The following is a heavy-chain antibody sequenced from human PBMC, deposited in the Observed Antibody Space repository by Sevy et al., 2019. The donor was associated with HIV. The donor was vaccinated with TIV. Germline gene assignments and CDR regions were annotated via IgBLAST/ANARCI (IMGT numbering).Heavy chain of an antibody. CDR1: GFTFSSYW. CDR3: ARSTNSAALDY. J-gene: IGHJ4*02. V-gene: IGHV3-7*01. CDR2: IKQDGGAQ. Sequence: GGSLRLSCAVSGFTFSSYWMSWVRQAPGKGLEWVANIKQDGGAQYYVDSVKGRFAISRDNAKNSLILQMNSLRVEDQAVYYCARSTNSAALDYWGQGTPVTVSS. D-gene: IGHD2-2*01.